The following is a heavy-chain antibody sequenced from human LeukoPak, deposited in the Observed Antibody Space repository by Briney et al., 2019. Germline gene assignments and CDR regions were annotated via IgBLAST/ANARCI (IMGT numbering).Heavy chain of an antibody. CDR2: IRSNGETT. CDR3: AKGQELDDGVFDS. CDR1: GFTFSGSA. J-gene: IGHJ4*02. V-gene: IGHV3-23*01. Sequence: PGGSLKLSCAASGFTFSGSAMHWVRQAPGKGLEWVSTIRSNGETTYNADSVKGRFTISRDNSKKTLYLQLNSLRVEDTAIYYCAKGQELDDGVFDSWGQGTLVTVSS. D-gene: IGHD1-1*01.